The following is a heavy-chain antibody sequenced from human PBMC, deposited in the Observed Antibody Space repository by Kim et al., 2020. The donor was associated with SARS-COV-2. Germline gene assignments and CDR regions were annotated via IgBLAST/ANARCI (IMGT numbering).Heavy chain of an antibody. V-gene: IGHV3-33*06. Sequence: GGSLRLSCAASGFNFSSYGMHWVRQAPGKGLEWVAVIWYDGSNKYYADSVKGRFTISRDNSKNTLYLQMNSLRAEDTAVYYCAKDQVYSSSWYPNYYGMDVWGQGTTVTVSS. CDR1: GFNFSSYG. D-gene: IGHD6-13*01. CDR3: AKDQVYSSSWYPNYYGMDV. CDR2: IWYDGSNK. J-gene: IGHJ6*02.